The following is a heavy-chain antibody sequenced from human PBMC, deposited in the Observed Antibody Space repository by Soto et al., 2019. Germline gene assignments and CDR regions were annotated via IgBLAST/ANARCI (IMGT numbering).Heavy chain of an antibody. J-gene: IGHJ4*02. CDR3: ARPCHTVRIAVAGVFDY. Sequence: GGSLRLSCAASGFTFSSYWMSWVRQAPGKGLEWVANIKQDGSEKYYVDSVKGRFTISRDNAKNSLYLQMNSLRAEDTAVYYCARPCHTVRIAVAGVFDYWGQGTLVTVSS. CDR1: GFTFSSYW. D-gene: IGHD6-19*01. CDR2: IKQDGSEK. V-gene: IGHV3-7*05.